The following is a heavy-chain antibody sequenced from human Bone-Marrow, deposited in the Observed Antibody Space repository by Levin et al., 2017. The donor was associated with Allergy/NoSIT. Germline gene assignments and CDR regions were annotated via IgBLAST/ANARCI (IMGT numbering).Heavy chain of an antibody. CDR2: ISYDGSHK. V-gene: IGHV3-30*18. D-gene: IGHD3-3*01. Sequence: LSLTCAASGFTFSSYGIHWVRQAPGKGLDWVSVISYDGSHKFYADSVKGRFTISRDNSKNTLYLQMNSLRAEDTAVYYCAKDMITIFGVVMNYYGMDVWGQGTTVTVSS. CDR1: GFTFSSYG. CDR3: AKDMITIFGVVMNYYGMDV. J-gene: IGHJ6*02.